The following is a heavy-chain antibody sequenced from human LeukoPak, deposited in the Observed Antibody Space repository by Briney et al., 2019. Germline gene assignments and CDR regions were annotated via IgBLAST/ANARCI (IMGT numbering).Heavy chain of an antibody. V-gene: IGHV3-21*01. CDR3: AREQSGSYSEAFDI. CDR1: GFTFGLYS. Sequence: PGGSLRLSCAASGFTFGLYSMNWVRQAPGKGLEGVSSIDSSSSSIYYANSVKGRFTNSRDNAQNSLYLRMNNLRAEDTAVYYCAREQSGSYSEAFDIWGQGTMVTVSS. J-gene: IGHJ3*02. D-gene: IGHD1-26*01. CDR2: IDSSSSSI.